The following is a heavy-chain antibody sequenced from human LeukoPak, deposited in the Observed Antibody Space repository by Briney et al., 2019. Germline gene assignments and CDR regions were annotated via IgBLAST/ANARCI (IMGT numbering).Heavy chain of an antibody. CDR2: ISGSGGST. J-gene: IGHJ4*02. CDR3: AKGAKGIAVAGPSQYYFDY. V-gene: IGHV3-23*01. Sequence: GGSLRLSRAASGFTFSSYAMSWVRQAPGKGLEWVSAISGSGGSTYYADSVKGRFTISRDNSKNTLYLQMNSLRAEDTAVYYCAKGAKGIAVAGPSQYYFDYWGQGTLVTVSS. D-gene: IGHD6-19*01. CDR1: GFTFSSYA.